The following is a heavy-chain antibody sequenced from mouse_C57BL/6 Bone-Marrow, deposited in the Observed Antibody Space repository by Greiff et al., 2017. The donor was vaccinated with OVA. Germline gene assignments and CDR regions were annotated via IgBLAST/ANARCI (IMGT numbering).Heavy chain of an antibody. CDR2: ISSGGSYT. V-gene: IGHV5-6*02. CDR1: GFTFSSYG. CDR3: ARPYYYGLYAMDY. Sequence: DVKLQESGGDLVKPGGSLKLSCAASGFTFSSYGMSWVRQTPDKRLEWVATISSGGSYTYYPDSVKGRFTISRDNAKNTLYLQMSSLKSEDTAMYYCARPYYYGLYAMDYWGQGTSVTVSS. J-gene: IGHJ4*01. D-gene: IGHD1-1*01.